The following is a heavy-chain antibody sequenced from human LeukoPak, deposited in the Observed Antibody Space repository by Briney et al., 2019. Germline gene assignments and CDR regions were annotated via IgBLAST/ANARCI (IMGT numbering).Heavy chain of an antibody. Sequence: PSETLSLTCAVYGASLRDYYWSWIRQPPGKGLEWIGEINHSGSTNHNPSLKSRVTISVDTSKNQFSLKLSSVTAADTAMYYCARGRTLYYDFWSGYLYYFDYWGQGTLVTVSS. CDR2: INHSGST. CDR1: GASLRDYY. CDR3: ARGRTLYYDFWSGYLYYFDY. J-gene: IGHJ4*02. V-gene: IGHV4-34*01. D-gene: IGHD3-3*01.